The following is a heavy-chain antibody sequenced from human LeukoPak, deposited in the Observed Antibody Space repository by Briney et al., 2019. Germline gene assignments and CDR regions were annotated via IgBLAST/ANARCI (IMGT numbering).Heavy chain of an antibody. J-gene: IGHJ6*02. CDR2: ISWNSGSI. CDR3: AKDSSYDILTGYYSPTINYYGMDV. Sequence: GRSLRLSCAASGFTFDDYAMHWVRQAPGKGLEWVSGISWNSGSIGYADSVKGRFTISRDNAKNSLYLQMNSLRAEDTALYYCAKDSSYDILTGYYSPTINYYGMDVWGQGTTVTVSS. V-gene: IGHV3-9*01. CDR1: GFTFDDYA. D-gene: IGHD3-9*01.